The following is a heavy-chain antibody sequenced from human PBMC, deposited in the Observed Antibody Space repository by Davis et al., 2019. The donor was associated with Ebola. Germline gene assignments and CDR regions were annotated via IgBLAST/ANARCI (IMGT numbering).Heavy chain of an antibody. CDR2: IRYDGSNK. V-gene: IGHV3-30*02. D-gene: IGHD6-19*01. CDR1: GFTFSSYG. J-gene: IGHJ3*02. CDR3: ARDRMGIAVAGINDAFDI. Sequence: GESLKISCAASGFTFSSYGMHWVRQAPGKGLEWVAFIRYDGSNKHYADSVKGRFTISRDNSKNTLYLQMNSLRAEDTAVYYCARDRMGIAVAGINDAFDIWGQGTMVTVSS.